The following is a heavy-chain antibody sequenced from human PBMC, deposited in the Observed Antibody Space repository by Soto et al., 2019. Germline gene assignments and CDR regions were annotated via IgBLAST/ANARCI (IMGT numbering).Heavy chain of an antibody. CDR2: ISYDGSNK. CDR3: ARDLHSGFGVVIMRDHYGMDV. V-gene: IGHV3-30-3*01. D-gene: IGHD3-3*01. CDR1: GFTVSSYA. Sequence: PGGTLRLSCAASGFTVSSYAMHWVRQAPGKGLEWVAVISYDGSNKYYAASVKGRFTISRDNSKNTLYLQMNSLRAEDTAVYYCARDLHSGFGVVIMRDHYGMDVWGQGTTVTVSS. J-gene: IGHJ6*02.